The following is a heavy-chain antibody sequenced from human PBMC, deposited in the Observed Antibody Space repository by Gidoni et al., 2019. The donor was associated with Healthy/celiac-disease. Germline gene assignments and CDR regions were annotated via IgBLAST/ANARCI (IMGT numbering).Heavy chain of an antibody. Sequence: EVQLLESGGGLVQPGGSLRVSCAASGFTVGSYAMSWVRQAPGKVLEWVSAISGSGCSTYYADSVKGRFTISIDNSKNTLYLQMNSLRAEDTAVYYCAKAFRHSGSSAFDIWGQWTMVTVSS. CDR1: GFTVGSYA. J-gene: IGHJ3*02. CDR2: ISGSGCST. V-gene: IGHV3-23*01. CDR3: AKAFRHSGSSAFDI. D-gene: IGHD3-10*01.